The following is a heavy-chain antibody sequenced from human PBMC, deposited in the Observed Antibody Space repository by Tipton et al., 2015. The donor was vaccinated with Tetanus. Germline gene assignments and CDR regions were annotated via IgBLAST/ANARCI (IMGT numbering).Heavy chain of an antibody. V-gene: IGHV3-21*01. D-gene: IGHD1-26*01. Sequence: GSLRLSCAASGFTFSSYSMNWVRQAPGKGLEWVSSISSSSSYIYYADSVKGRFTISRDNAKNSLYLQMNSLRAEDTAVYYCAREGWELRNLYYWGQGTLVTVSS. CDR1: GFTFSSYS. J-gene: IGHJ4*02. CDR3: AREGWELRNLYY. CDR2: ISSSSSYI.